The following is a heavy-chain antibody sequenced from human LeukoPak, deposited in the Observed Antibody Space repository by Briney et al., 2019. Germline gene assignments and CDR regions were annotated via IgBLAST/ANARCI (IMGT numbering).Heavy chain of an antibody. CDR1: GFTFTAYY. CDR3: VREGNELLSKNFDY. CDR2: INPHSGGT. J-gene: IGHJ4*02. D-gene: IGHD2-21*02. V-gene: IGHV1-2*02. Sequence: ASVTVSCKASGFTFTAYYIHWVRQAPGQGLEWMGYINPHSGGTSSPQKFQGRVTMTTDTSISAAYMELSSLISDDTAMYYCVREGNELLSKNFDYWGQGTLVTVSS.